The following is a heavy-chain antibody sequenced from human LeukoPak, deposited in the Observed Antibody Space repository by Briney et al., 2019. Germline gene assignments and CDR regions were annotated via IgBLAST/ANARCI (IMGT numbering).Heavy chain of an antibody. J-gene: IGHJ4*02. CDR2: INHSGST. Sequence: SETLSLTCAVYGGSFCGFYWSWIRQPPGKGLEWIGEINHSGSTNYNPSLKSRVTISVATSKNQFSLKLSSVTAADTAVYSCGRVKLWFGEFPFDYWGQGTLVTVSS. V-gene: IGHV4-34*01. D-gene: IGHD3-10*01. CDR3: GRVKLWFGEFPFDY. CDR1: GGSFCGFY.